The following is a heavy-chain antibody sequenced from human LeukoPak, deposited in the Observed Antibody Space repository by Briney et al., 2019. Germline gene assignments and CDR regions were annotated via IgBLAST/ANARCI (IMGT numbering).Heavy chain of an antibody. CDR3: ARVSEAYQLLLYFDY. CDR1: GYTFTGYY. D-gene: IGHD2-2*01. Sequence: ASVKVSCKASGYTFTGYYMHWVRQAPGQGLEWMGGIIPIFGTANYAQKFQGRVTITADESTSTAYMELSSLRSEDTAVYYCARVSEAYQLLLYFDYWGQGTLVTVSS. CDR2: IIPIFGTA. J-gene: IGHJ4*02. V-gene: IGHV1-69*13.